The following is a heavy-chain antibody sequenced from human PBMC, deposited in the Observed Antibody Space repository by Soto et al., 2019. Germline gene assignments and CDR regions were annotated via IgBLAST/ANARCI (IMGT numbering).Heavy chain of an antibody. V-gene: IGHV1-69*01. CDR3: AAELGFGKLSVV. Sequence: QVQVVQSGVEVRRPGSSVKVSCKASGDTFKNCVISWVRQAPGQGLEWMGGIIPLFGTTDFAQRFQGRLTITTDESTTTAYMDLSRRRSEDTATYYGAAELGFGKLSVVWGQGTTVIVSS. CDR1: GDTFKNCV. J-gene: IGHJ6*02. D-gene: IGHD3-10*01. CDR2: IIPLFGTT.